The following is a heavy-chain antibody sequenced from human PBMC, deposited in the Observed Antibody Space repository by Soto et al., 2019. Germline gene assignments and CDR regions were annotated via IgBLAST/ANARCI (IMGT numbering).Heavy chain of an antibody. CDR3: AKGLDLRGYYYYGMDV. CDR1: GFTFSSYA. D-gene: IGHD3-10*01. CDR2: ISGSGGST. Sequence: GGSLRLSCAASGFTFSSYAMSWVRQAPGKGLEWVSAISGSGGSTYYADSVKGRFTISRDNSKNTLYLQMNSLRAEDTAVYYCAKGLDLRGYYYYGMDVWGQGTTVTVSS. V-gene: IGHV3-23*01. J-gene: IGHJ6*02.